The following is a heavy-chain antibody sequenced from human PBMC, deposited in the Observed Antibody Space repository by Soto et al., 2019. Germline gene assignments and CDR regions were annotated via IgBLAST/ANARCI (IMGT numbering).Heavy chain of an antibody. J-gene: IGHJ4*02. CDR1: GYSFTTYW. D-gene: IGHD6-25*01. Sequence: GESLKISCQASGYSFTTYWIGWVRQMPGRGLEWMAIIYPRDSDHRYSLSFEGHVTISVDKSISTVFLQWSGLKASDSAMYFCARLPRRDGYKFFDYWGQGTLVTVS. CDR3: ARLPRRDGYKFFDY. CDR2: IYPRDSDH. V-gene: IGHV5-51*01.